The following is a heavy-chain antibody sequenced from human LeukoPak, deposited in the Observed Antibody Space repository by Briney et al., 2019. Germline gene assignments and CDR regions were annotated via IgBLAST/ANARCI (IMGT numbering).Heavy chain of an antibody. CDR1: GGSFSGYY. CDR2: INHSGST. CDR3: ARQRRYCSSTSCPVPI. Sequence: SETLSLTCAVYGGSFSGYYWSWIRQPPGKGLEWIGEINHSGSTNYNPSLKSRVTISVDTSKNQFSLKLSSVTAADTAVYYCARQRRYCSSTSCPVPIWGQGTMVTVSS. V-gene: IGHV4-34*01. D-gene: IGHD2-2*01. J-gene: IGHJ3*02.